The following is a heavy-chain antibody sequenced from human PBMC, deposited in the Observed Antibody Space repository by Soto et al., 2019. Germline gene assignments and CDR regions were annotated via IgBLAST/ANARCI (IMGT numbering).Heavy chain of an antibody. V-gene: IGHV3-48*01. CDR2: ISTEGSSA. J-gene: IGHJ4*02. CDR1: GFTFSIHS. D-gene: IGHD3-16*01. CDR3: SRDGAYNMDF. Sequence: GGSLRLSCAASGFTFSIHSMHWVRQAPGKGLEWVSYISTEGSSARYADSVRGRFTISRDNANNLLFLQMNGLRAEDSALYYCSRDGAYNMDFWGPGSLVTVSS.